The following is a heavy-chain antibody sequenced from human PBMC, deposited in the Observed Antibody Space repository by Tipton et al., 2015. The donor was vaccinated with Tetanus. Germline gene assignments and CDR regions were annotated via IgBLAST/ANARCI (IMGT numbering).Heavy chain of an antibody. D-gene: IGHD6-6*01. CDR2: IKQDGSEK. J-gene: IGHJ4*02. CDR3: ARVSSSSEFDY. Sequence: AASGFTFSSYWMSWVRQAPGKGLEWVANIKQDGSEKYYVDSVKGRFTISRDNAKNSLYLQMNSLRAEDTAVYYCARVSSSSEFDYWGQGTLVTVSS. V-gene: IGHV3-7*01. CDR1: GFTFSSYW.